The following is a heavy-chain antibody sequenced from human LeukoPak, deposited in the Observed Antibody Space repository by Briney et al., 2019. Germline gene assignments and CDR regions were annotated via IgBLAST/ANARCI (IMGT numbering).Heavy chain of an antibody. D-gene: IGHD1-26*01. J-gene: IGHJ4*02. CDR1: GFTFSNAW. Sequence: GGSLRLSCAASGFTFSNAWMSWVRQAPGKGLEWVGRARNKANSYSTEYAASVKGRFTISRDDSENSLWLQMNSLKTEDTAVYYCTRTMGGGYSPFDYWGQGTPVTVSS. CDR2: ARNKANSYST. CDR3: TRTMGGGYSPFDY. V-gene: IGHV3-72*01.